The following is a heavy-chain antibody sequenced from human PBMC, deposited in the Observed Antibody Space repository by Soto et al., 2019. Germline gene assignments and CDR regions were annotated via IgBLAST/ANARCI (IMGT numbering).Heavy chain of an antibody. Sequence: TGGSLRLSCVASGFTFSSYTMNWVRQAPGKGLEWVTSISSRSSYIYYADSVKGRFTISRDNAKNSLFLQMNSLRAEDTAVYYCARDPSSYPDAFDIWGQGTMVTVSS. CDR3: ARDPSSYPDAFDI. CDR1: GFTFSSYT. D-gene: IGHD3-16*01. J-gene: IGHJ3*02. V-gene: IGHV3-21*01. CDR2: ISSRSSYI.